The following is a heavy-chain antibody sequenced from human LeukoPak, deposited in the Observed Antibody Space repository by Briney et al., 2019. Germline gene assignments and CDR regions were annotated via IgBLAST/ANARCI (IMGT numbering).Heavy chain of an antibody. Sequence: GSLRLSCAASGFTFSSYEMNWVRQAPGKGLEWVSYIRSSGSTIYYADSVKGRFTISRDNAKNSLYLQMNSLRAEDTAVYYCAREDGDCNGGSCSPYYYYYGMDVWGQGTTVTVSS. CDR1: GFTFSSYE. J-gene: IGHJ6*02. V-gene: IGHV3-48*03. CDR2: IRSSGSTI. D-gene: IGHD2-15*01. CDR3: AREDGDCNGGSCSPYYYYYGMDV.